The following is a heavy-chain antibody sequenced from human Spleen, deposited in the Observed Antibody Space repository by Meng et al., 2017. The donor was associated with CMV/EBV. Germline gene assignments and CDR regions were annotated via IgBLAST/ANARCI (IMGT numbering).Heavy chain of an antibody. J-gene: IGHJ4*02. CDR3: ASFSVEMSTISDY. D-gene: IGHD5-24*01. CDR1: GASVRSGSYY. Sequence: VSGASVRSGSYYSTWIRQPPGKRLEWIGNTHYGGNTNYNPSLKSRVTIIVDGSRNRFSLRLSSVTAADTAVYYCASFSVEMSTISDYWGQGTLVTVSS. CDR2: THYGGNT. V-gene: IGHV4-61*01.